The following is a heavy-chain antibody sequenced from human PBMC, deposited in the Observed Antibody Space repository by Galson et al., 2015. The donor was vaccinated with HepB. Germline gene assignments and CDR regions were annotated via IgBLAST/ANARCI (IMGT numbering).Heavy chain of an antibody. J-gene: IGHJ6*02. CDR2: SSYDETSE. Sequence: SLRLSCAASGFTFINSHMHWVRQAPGKGLEWVTVSSYDETSEYYADSVKGRFTISRDNSTDTLFLEMNSLRSEDTAVYYCAIGNDVVGGGDYGLGVWGQGTTVTVSS. V-gene: IGHV3-30-3*01. D-gene: IGHD3-10*01. CDR1: GFTFINSH. CDR3: AIGNDVVGGGDYGLGV.